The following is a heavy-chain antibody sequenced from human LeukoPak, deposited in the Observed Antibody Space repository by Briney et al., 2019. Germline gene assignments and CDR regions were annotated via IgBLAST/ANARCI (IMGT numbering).Heavy chain of an antibody. CDR3: ARHGSSWSFDY. V-gene: IGHV4-59*08. D-gene: IGHD6-13*01. J-gene: IGHJ4*02. Sequence: PSETLSLTCTVSVGSIISYYWSWIRQPPGKGLEWIGYVYNSGRTTYNPSLKSRITISVDTSKNQFSLKLSSVTAADTAVYYCARHGSSWSFDYWGQGALVTVSS. CDR2: VYNSGRT. CDR1: VGSIISYY.